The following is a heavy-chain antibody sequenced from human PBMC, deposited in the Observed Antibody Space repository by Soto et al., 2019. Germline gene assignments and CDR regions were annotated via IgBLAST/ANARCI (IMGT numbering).Heavy chain of an antibody. CDR2: IDAGGGAT. Sequence: EEQLLESGGDLVQPGGSLRLSCAASGFTFSDHAMTWVRQAPGKGLQWVSTIDAGGGATWDADSVRGRFTISRDSPKNTLSLQTNNLRPEDTAGHYCAQDEPRQVWHYHIDVWGKGTTFTVSS. V-gene: IGHV3-23*01. CDR3: AQDEPRQVWHYHIDV. D-gene: IGHD3-16*01. J-gene: IGHJ6*03. CDR1: GFTFSDHA.